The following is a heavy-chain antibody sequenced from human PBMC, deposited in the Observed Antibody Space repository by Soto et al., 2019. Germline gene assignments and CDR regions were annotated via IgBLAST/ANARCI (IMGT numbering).Heavy chain of an antibody. Sequence: GGSLRLSCAASEFTFKNYFMSWVRQAPGKGLEWVSAITFNGVTTYYKDSVKGRFAISRDNSKATLYLQMNSLRAEDTAVYYCAKKDPWFDSWGQGTLVTVSS. J-gene: IGHJ5*01. CDR1: EFTFKNYF. CDR2: ITFNGVTT. CDR3: AKKDPWFDS. V-gene: IGHV3-23*01.